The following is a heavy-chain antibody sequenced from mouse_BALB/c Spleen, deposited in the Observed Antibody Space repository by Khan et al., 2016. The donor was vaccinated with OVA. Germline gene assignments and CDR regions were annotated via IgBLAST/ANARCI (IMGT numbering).Heavy chain of an antibody. J-gene: IGHJ2*01. CDR1: GYTFTTYW. CDR2: IYPGDGDT. V-gene: IGHV1-87*01. Sequence: QVQLKESGAELARPGASVKLSCKTSGYTFTTYWMPWVNQRPGQGLEWIGTIYPGDGDTRYTQKFKGKATLTADKSSSTAYMQLSSLASEDSAVYYCASYRYDYFDYWGQGTTLTVSS. D-gene: IGHD2-14*01. CDR3: ASYRYDYFDY.